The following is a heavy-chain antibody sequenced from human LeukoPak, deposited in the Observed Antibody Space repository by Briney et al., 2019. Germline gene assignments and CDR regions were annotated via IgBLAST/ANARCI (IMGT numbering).Heavy chain of an antibody. V-gene: IGHV3-23*01. D-gene: IGHD6-19*01. J-gene: IGHJ6*02. CDR2: ISGSGGST. Sequence: GGSLRLSCAASGFTFSSYAMSWVRQAPGKGLEWVSAISGSGGSTYYADSVKGRFTISRDNSKNTLYLQMNSLRAEDTAVYYCVKGVAEEGSGWSLYYYGMDVWGQGTTVTVSS. CDR3: VKGVAEEGSGWSLYYYGMDV. CDR1: GFTFSSYA.